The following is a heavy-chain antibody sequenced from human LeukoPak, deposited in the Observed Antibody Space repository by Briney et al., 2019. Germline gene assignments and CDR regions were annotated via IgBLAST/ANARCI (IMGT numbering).Heavy chain of an antibody. J-gene: IGHJ4*02. CDR2: IYYSGST. CDR1: GNSIRSYY. Sequence: SETLSLTCTVSGNSIRSYYWSWIRQPPGKGLEWIGYIYYSGSTNYNPSLKSRVTISVDTSKNQFSLKLSSVTAADTAVYYCARTYSSGWYESRYYFDYWGQGTLVTVSS. D-gene: IGHD6-19*01. CDR3: ARTYSSGWYESRYYFDY. V-gene: IGHV4-59*01.